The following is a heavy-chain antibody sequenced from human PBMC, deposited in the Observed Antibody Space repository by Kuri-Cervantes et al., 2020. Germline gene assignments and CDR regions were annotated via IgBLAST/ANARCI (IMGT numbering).Heavy chain of an antibody. V-gene: IGHV4-30-2*01. D-gene: IGHD4-17*01. CDR1: GGSISSGGYS. J-gene: IGHJ4*02. CDR3: ARGPWLTTVTTGFDY. CDR2: IYHSGST. Sequence: LRLSCAVSGGSISSGGYSWSWIRQPPGKGLEWIGYIYHSGSTYYNPSLKSRVTISVDRSKNQFFLKLSSVTAADTAVYYCARGPWLTTVTTGFDYWGQGTLVTVSS.